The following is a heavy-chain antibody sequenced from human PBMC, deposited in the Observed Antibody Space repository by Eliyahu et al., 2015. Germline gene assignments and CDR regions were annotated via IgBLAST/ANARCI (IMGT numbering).Heavy chain of an antibody. D-gene: IGHD3-22*01. J-gene: IGHJ3*02. CDR2: IYYTGST. CDR3: ARSNYYDSSGYYRDAFDI. Sequence: QVQLQESGPGLVKPSQTLSLTCTVSXGSISSGGXYWSWIRQHPGKGLEWIGYIYYTGSTYYNPSLKSRVTISVDTSKNQFSLKLSSVTAADTAVYYCARSNYYDSSGYYRDAFDIWGQGTMVTVSS. V-gene: IGHV4-31*03. CDR1: XGSISSGGXY.